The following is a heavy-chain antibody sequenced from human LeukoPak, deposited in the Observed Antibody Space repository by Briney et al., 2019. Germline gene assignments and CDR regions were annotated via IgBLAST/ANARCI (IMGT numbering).Heavy chain of an antibody. V-gene: IGHV3-48*01. J-gene: IGHJ3*02. Sequence: GSLRLSPAASGFTFSSYSMNWVRQAPGKGLEWVSYISSSSSTIYYADSVKGRFTISRDNAKNSLYLQMNSLRAEDTAVYYCARDSGTYYDILTGPDAFDIWGQGTMVTVSS. CDR2: ISSSSSTI. CDR3: ARDSGTYYDILTGPDAFDI. D-gene: IGHD3-9*01. CDR1: GFTFSSYS.